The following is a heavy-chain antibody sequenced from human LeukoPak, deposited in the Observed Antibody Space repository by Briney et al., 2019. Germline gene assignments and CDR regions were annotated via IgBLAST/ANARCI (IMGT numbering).Heavy chain of an antibody. Sequence: GESLKISCKGSGYSFTNYWIAWVRHMPGKGLEWMGIIYPDDSDTRYSPSFQGQVTISADKSISTAYLQWSSLKAPDTAMYYCARIWLRAFDIWGQGTMVTVSS. CDR3: ARIWLRAFDI. V-gene: IGHV5-51*01. CDR1: GYSFTNYW. D-gene: IGHD3-16*01. CDR2: IYPDDSDT. J-gene: IGHJ3*02.